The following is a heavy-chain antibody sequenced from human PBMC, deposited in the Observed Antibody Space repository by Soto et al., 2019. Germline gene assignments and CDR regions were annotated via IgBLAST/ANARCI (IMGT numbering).Heavy chain of an antibody. CDR3: ARDSFDTGFGVARWYYYYGMDV. J-gene: IGHJ6*02. CDR1: GGTFSSYA. V-gene: IGHV1-69*13. CDR2: IIPIFGTA. D-gene: IGHD3-3*01. Sequence: GASVKVSCKASGGTFSSYAISWVRQAPGQGLEWMGGIIPIFGTANYAQKFQGRVTITADESTSTAYMELSSLRSEDTAVYYCARDSFDTGFGVARWYYYYGMDVWGQGTTVTVSS.